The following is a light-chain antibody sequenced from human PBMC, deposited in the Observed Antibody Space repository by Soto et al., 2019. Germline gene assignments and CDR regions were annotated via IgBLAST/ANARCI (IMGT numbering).Light chain of an antibody. CDR1: SSDVGGYDL. CDR2: EGS. Sequence: QSVLTQPASVSGSPGQSITISCTGTSSDVGGYDLVSWYQQHPGKAPKLIIYEGSKRPSGISNRFSGSKSGNTASLIISGLQGDDEGDYYCCAYVSSKTLRFGGGTKLTVL. CDR3: CAYVSSKTLR. V-gene: IGLV2-23*01. J-gene: IGLJ3*02.